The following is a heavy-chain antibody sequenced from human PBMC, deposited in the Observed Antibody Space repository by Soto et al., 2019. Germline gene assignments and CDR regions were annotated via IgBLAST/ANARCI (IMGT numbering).Heavy chain of an antibody. CDR2: ISYDGNNK. V-gene: IGHV3-30*18. D-gene: IGHD2-2*01. J-gene: IGHJ6*02. Sequence: QAQLVESGGGVVQPGRSLRLSCAVSGFRFSDYGMHWVRQAPGKGLEWVALISYDGNNKDYADSVKGRFSISRDDSRNALELQMNSLRSDDTAIYYCAKDQGPAHSYYYDIAVWGQGTTVTVSS. CDR1: GFRFSDYG. CDR3: AKDQGPAHSYYYDIAV.